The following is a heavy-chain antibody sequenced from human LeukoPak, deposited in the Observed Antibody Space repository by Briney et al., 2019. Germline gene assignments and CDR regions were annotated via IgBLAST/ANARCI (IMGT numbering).Heavy chain of an antibody. Sequence: SETLSLTCTVSGGSISSGGYYWSWIRQHPGKGLEWIGYIYYSGSTYYNPSLKSRVTISVDTSKNHLSLKLSSVTAADTAFYYCASEGNSVAGSFFQHWAQGTLVTVSS. J-gene: IGHJ1*01. CDR1: GGSISSGGYY. CDR2: IYYSGST. D-gene: IGHD6-19*01. CDR3: ASEGNSVAGSFFQH. V-gene: IGHV4-31*03.